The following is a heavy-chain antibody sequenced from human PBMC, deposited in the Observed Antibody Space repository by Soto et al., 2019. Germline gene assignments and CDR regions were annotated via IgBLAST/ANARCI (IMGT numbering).Heavy chain of an antibody. CDR1: KFSFSDYW. CDR2: VNPDGSTT. J-gene: IGHJ5*02. Sequence: EVQLVESGGGLVQPGGSLRLSCAASKFSFSDYWMHWVRQAPGKGLMWVSRVNPDGSTTTYADSVKGRFTISRDNAKNTVFLQMNRLRADDTAVYYCAKVASGSYDWFDPWGQGTLVTVSS. V-gene: IGHV3-74*01. CDR3: AKVASGSYDWFDP. D-gene: IGHD1-26*01.